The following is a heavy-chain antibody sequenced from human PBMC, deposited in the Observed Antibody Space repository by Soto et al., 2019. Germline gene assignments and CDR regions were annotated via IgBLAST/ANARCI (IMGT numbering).Heavy chain of an antibody. CDR1: GFTFSSSG. J-gene: IGHJ6*03. V-gene: IGHV3-30*18. CDR3: AKDYGSGLYYYYYMDV. CDR2: ISYDGNYK. D-gene: IGHD3-10*01. Sequence: QVQLVESGGGVVQPGGSLRLSCAASGFTFSSSGMHWVRQAPGKGLEWVAVISYDGNYKYYADSVKGRFTISRDNSKSTLYLQMNSLRAEDTSLYYCAKDYGSGLYYYYYMDVWGRGTTVTVSS.